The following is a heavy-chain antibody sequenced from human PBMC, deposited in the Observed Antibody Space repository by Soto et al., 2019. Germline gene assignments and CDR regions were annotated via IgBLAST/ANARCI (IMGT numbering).Heavy chain of an antibody. CDR2: IYYSGST. V-gene: IGHV4-59*01. CDR3: ARLIVIPVYGGHFDY. D-gene: IGHD3-16*02. Sequence: QVQLQESGPGLVKPSETLSLTCTVSGGSISSYYWSWIRQPPGKGLEWIGYIYYSGSTNYNPSLESRVTISVDTSKNQFSLKLSSVTAADTAVYYCARLIVIPVYGGHFDYWGQGTLVTVSS. CDR1: GGSISSYY. J-gene: IGHJ4*02.